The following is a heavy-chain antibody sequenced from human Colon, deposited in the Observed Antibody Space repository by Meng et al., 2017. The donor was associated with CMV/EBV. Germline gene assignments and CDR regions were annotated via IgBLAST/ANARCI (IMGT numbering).Heavy chain of an antibody. D-gene: IGHD5-24*01. CDR2: INHSGST. CDR1: GGSFSGYY. Sequence: GSLRLSCAVYGGSFSGYYWSWIRQPPGKGLEWIGEINHSGSTNYNPSLKSRVTISVDTSKNQFSLKLSSVTAADTAVYYCARLTTGGDGYNHFDYWCQGTLVTVSS. J-gene: IGHJ4*02. V-gene: IGHV4-34*01. CDR3: ARLTTGGDGYNHFDY.